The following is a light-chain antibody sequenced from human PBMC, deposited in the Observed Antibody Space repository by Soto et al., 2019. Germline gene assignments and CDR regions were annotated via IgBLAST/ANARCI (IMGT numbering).Light chain of an antibody. Sequence: QSALTQPPSVSGAPGQRVTISCTGSSSNIGADYDVHWYQHLPGTAPKLLIYDNTNRPSGVPDRFSGSKSGTSASLAITGLQAEDEANYYCQSFDNSLSGRVFGGGTQLTVL. J-gene: IGLJ3*02. CDR2: DNT. CDR3: QSFDNSLSGRV. CDR1: SSNIGADYD. V-gene: IGLV1-40*01.